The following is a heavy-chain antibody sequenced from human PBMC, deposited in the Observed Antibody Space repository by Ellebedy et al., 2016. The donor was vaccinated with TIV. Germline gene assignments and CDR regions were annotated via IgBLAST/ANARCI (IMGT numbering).Heavy chain of an antibody. CDR3: ARQTVATSVNDAFDI. Sequence: PGGSLRLSCAASGFTFSGYWMSWVRQAPGKGLEWVANIKQDGSEKYYVDSVKGRFTISRDNAKNSLYLQMNSLRAEETAVYYCARQTVATSVNDAFDIWGLGTVVTVSS. D-gene: IGHD4-17*01. V-gene: IGHV3-7*01. J-gene: IGHJ3*02. CDR2: IKQDGSEK. CDR1: GFTFSGYW.